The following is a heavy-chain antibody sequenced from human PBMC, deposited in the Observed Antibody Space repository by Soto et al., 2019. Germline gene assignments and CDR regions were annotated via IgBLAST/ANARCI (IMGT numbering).Heavy chain of an antibody. D-gene: IGHD3-22*01. CDR3: ATALTYYYDSSGSD. J-gene: IGHJ4*02. CDR2: ISAYNGNT. Sequence: ASVKVSCKASGYTFTSYGISWVRQAPGQGLEWMGWISAYNGNTNYAQKLQGRVTMTTDTSTSTAYMELRSLRSDDTAVYYCATALTYYYDSSGSDWGQGTLVTVSS. V-gene: IGHV1-18*01. CDR1: GYTFTSYG.